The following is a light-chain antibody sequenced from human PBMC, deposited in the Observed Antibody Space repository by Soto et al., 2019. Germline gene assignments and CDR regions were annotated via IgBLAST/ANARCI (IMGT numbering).Light chain of an antibody. J-gene: IGKJ2*01. CDR1: QGIRND. CDR3: LQDYNYPYT. CDR2: AAS. V-gene: IGKV1-6*01. Sequence: AIQITQSPSSLSASVGDRVTITCRSSQGIRNDLGWYQQKPGKAPKLLIYAASSLQSGVPSRFSGSGSGTDFTLTISSLQPEDFATYYCLQDYNYPYTFGQGTKVDIK.